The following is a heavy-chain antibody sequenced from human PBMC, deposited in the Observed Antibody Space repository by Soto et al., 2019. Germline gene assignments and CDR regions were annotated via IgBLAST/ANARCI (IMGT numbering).Heavy chain of an antibody. CDR2: ISSSSSYI. V-gene: IGHV3-21*01. Sequence: GGSLRLSCAASGFTFSSYSMNWVRQAPGKGLEWVSSISSSSSYIYYADSVKGRFTISRDNAKNSLYLQMNSLRAEDTAVYYCARGSLSSSGWAEGADYWGQGTLVTVSS. J-gene: IGHJ4*02. CDR1: GFTFSSYS. D-gene: IGHD6-19*01. CDR3: ARGSLSSSGWAEGADY.